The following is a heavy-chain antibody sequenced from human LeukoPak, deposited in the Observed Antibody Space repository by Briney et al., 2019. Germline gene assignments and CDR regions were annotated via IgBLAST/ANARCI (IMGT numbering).Heavy chain of an antibody. J-gene: IGHJ6*03. CDR1: GFTFSGSA. CDR2: IRSKANSYAT. V-gene: IGHV3-73*01. D-gene: IGHD4-23*01. Sequence: PGGSLRLSCAASGFTFSGSAMHWVRQASGKGLEWVGRIRSKANSYATAYAASVKGRFTISRDDSKNTAYLQMNSLKTEDTAVYYCTRPPRDYGGNPPEGGQPYYYYYMDVWGKGTTVTVSS. CDR3: TRPPRDYGGNPPEGGQPYYYYYMDV.